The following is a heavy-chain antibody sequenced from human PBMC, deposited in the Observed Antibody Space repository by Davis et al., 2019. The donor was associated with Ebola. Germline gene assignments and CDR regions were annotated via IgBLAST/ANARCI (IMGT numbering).Heavy chain of an antibody. V-gene: IGHV3-33*01. Sequence: PGGSLRLSCAASGFTLSGYDMNWVRQAPGKGLQWVAVIWDDGSNKYYADSVKGRFTISRDNSKNTLYLQMNSLRAEDAAVYYCARVGSTVTLFDYWGQGTLVTVSS. CDR3: ARVGSTVTLFDY. CDR2: IWDDGSNK. J-gene: IGHJ4*02. CDR1: GFTLSGYD. D-gene: IGHD4-17*01.